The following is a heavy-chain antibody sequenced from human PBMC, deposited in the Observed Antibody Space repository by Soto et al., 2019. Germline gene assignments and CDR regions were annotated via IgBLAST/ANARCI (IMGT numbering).Heavy chain of an antibody. Sequence: PGESLKISCKGSGYSFTSYWIGWVRQMPWKGLEWMGIIYPGDSDTRYSPSFQGQVTISADKSISTAYLQWSSLKASDTAMYYCVRRLGGDYYYYYGMDVWGQGTTVTVSS. D-gene: IGHD4-17*01. CDR1: GYSFTSYW. J-gene: IGHJ6*02. V-gene: IGHV5-51*01. CDR2: IYPGDSDT. CDR3: VRRLGGDYYYYYGMDV.